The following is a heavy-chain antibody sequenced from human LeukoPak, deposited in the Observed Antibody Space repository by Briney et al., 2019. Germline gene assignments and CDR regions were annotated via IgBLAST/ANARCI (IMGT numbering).Heavy chain of an antibody. V-gene: IGHV4-31*03. CDR1: GGSISSGGYY. Sequence: SETLPLTCTVSGGSISSGGYYWSWVRQHPGKGLEWIGYIYYSGSTYYNPSLKSRVTISVDTSKNQFSLKLSSVTAADTAVYYCARGYCSGDSCWGYFDYWGQGTLVTVSS. CDR3: ARGYCSGDSCWGYFDY. CDR2: IYYSGST. J-gene: IGHJ4*02. D-gene: IGHD2-15*01.